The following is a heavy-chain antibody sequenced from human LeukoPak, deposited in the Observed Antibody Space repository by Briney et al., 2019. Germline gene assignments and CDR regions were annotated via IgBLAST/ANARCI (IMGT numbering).Heavy chain of an antibody. Sequence: SQTLSLTCTVSGGSISSGGYYWSWIRQHPGKGLEWIGYIYYSGSTYYNPSLKSRVTISVDTSKNQFPLKLSSVTAADTAVYYCAREAVRGPNYFDYWGQGTLATVSS. J-gene: IGHJ4*02. D-gene: IGHD3-16*01. CDR2: IYYSGST. CDR1: GGSISSGGYY. CDR3: AREAVRGPNYFDY. V-gene: IGHV4-31*03.